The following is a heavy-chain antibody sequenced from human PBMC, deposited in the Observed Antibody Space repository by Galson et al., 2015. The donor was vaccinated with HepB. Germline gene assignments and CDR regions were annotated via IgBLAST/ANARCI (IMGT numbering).Heavy chain of an antibody. CDR2: SSSTRS. D-gene: IGHD3-10*01. CDR1: GVSINSGGYH. Sequence: TLSLTCTVSGVSINSGGYHWNWIRQHPGIGLEWLGYSSSTRSNSNPSLSGRLTISLDTSKNQFFLKLSSVTAADTAVYYCALSPTYGSGNFGWFAPWGQGSLVTVSS. CDR3: ALSPTYGSGNFGWFAP. J-gene: IGHJ5*02. V-gene: IGHV4-31*03.